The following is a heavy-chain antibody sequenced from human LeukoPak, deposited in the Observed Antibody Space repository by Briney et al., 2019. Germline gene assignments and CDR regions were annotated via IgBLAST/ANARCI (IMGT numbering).Heavy chain of an antibody. D-gene: IGHD3-10*01. CDR1: GFSVSGVY. Sequence: PGGSLRLSCVASGFSVSGVYMSWVRQAPGKGLEWVSVIYSDDSTYYADSVKGRFTISRDNSKNTLNLQMNSLRAEDTAVYYCARDKSAGADTGSSFYHWGQGALVTVSS. CDR2: IYSDDST. CDR3: ARDKSAGADTGSSFYH. V-gene: IGHV3-53*01. J-gene: IGHJ5*02.